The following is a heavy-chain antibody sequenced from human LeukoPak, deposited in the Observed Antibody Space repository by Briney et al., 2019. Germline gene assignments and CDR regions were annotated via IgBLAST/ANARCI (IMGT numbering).Heavy chain of an antibody. J-gene: IGHJ4*02. CDR3: ARRGGSYFRDLYYFDY. V-gene: IGHV4-39*01. Sequence: PSETLSLTCTVSGGSISSSSYYWGWIRQPPGKGLEWIGSIYYSGSTYYNPSLKSRVTISVDTSKDQFSLKLSSVTAADTAVYYCARRGGSYFRDLYYFDYWGQGTLVTVSS. D-gene: IGHD1-26*01. CDR2: IYYSGST. CDR1: GGSISSSSYY.